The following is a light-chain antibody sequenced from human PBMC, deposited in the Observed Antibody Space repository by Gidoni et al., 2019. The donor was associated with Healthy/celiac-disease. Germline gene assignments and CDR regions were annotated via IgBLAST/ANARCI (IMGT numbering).Light chain of an antibody. J-gene: IGKJ3*01. CDR1: QSVLYSSNNKNY. CDR3: QQYYSTPPT. V-gene: IGKV4-1*01. CDR2: WAS. Sequence: DIVMNQSPDSLAVSLGERATINCKSSQSVLYSSNNKNYLAWYQQKPGQPPKLLIYWASTRESGVPDRFSGSGSGTDFTLTISSRQAEDVAVYYCQQYYSTPPTFGPGTKVDIK.